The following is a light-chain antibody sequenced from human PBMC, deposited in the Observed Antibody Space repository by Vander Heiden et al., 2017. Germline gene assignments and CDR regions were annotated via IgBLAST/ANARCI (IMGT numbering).Light chain of an antibody. J-gene: IGKJ2*01. CDR2: EAS. V-gene: IGKV1-5*03. CDR1: QGISSC. CDR3: QQYNNYPYT. Sequence: QMSQSPSSLSASVGDRVTITCRASQGISSCLTWYQQKPGKAPKLLIYEASSLESGVPSRFSGSGSGTEFTLTISSLQPDDFETYYCQQYNNYPYTFGQGTKLEIK.